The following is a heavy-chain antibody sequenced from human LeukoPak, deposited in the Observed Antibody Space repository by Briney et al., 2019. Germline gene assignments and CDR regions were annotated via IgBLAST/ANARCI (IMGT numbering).Heavy chain of an antibody. CDR3: ARNGEDYYGSGRFYYFDY. J-gene: IGHJ4*02. CDR1: GFTFSSYG. V-gene: IGHV3-33*01. CDR2: IWYDGSNK. Sequence: QPGGSLRLSCAASGFTFSSYGMHWVRQAPGKGLEWVAVIWYDGSNKYYADSVKGRFTISRDNSKNTLYLQMNSLRAEDTAVYYCARNGEDYYGSGRFYYFDYWGQGTLVTVSS. D-gene: IGHD3-10*01.